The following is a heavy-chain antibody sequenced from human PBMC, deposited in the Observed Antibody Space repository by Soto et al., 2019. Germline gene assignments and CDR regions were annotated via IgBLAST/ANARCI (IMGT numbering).Heavy chain of an antibody. Sequence: QVQLVQSGAEVKKPGASVKVSCKVFGYTLTELSMHWVRQAPGKGLEWTGVFDPEDGETSYAQKFQGRVTMTEDTSTETAYMELSSLRSEDTAVYYCAKRELYSGTYGAFDIWGQGTMVTVSS. D-gene: IGHD1-26*01. J-gene: IGHJ3*02. V-gene: IGHV1-24*01. CDR3: AKRELYSGTYGAFDI. CDR2: FDPEDGET. CDR1: GYTLTELS.